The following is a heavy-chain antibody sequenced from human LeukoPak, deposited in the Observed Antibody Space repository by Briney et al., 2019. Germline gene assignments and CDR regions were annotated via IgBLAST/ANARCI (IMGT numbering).Heavy chain of an antibody. D-gene: IGHD2-21*02. CDR3: ARDDTLYCGGDCQPDY. V-gene: IGHV1-2*02. Sequence: ASVKVSCKASGYTFTGYYMHWVRQAPGQGLEWMGWINPNSGGTNYAQKFQGRVTMTRDTSISTAYMELSRLRSDDTAVYYCARDDTLYCGGDCQPDYWGQGTLVTVSS. J-gene: IGHJ4*02. CDR2: INPNSGGT. CDR1: GYTFTGYY.